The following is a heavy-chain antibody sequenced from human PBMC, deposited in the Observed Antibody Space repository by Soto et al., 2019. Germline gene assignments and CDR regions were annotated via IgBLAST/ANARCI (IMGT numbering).Heavy chain of an antibody. V-gene: IGHV3-7*01. CDR3: ATCPTPQDYGANHDAFDI. CDR2: IKQDGSEK. D-gene: IGHD4-17*01. Sequence: EVQLVESGGGLVQPGGSLRLSCAASGFTISSYWMSWVRQAPGKGLEWVANIKQDGSEKYYVDSVKGRFNISRDNAKNSLYLQMNSLRAEDTAVYYCATCPTPQDYGANHDAFDIWGQGTMVTVSS. J-gene: IGHJ3*02. CDR1: GFTISSYW.